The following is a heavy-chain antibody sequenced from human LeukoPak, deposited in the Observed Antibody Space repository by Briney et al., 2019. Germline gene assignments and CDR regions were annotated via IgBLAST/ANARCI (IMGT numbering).Heavy chain of an antibody. V-gene: IGHV1-8*01. CDR3: AREIAATDPHFDY. CDR1: GYTFTSYD. D-gene: IGHD2-15*01. CDR2: MNPNSGNT. J-gene: IGHJ4*02. Sequence: ASVKVSCKASGYTFTSYDINWVRQATGQGLEWMGWMNPNSGNTGYAQKFQDRVTMTRNTSISTAYMELSSLRSEDTAVYYCAREIAATDPHFDYWGQGTLVTVSS.